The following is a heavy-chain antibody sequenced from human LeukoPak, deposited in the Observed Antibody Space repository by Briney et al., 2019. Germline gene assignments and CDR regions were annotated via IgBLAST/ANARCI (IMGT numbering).Heavy chain of an antibody. CDR1: GGSISSSDYY. J-gene: IGHJ3*02. D-gene: IGHD3-3*01. CDR3: ARAKDFWSGYPRAFDI. Sequence: SETLSLTCTVSGGSISSSDYYWGWIRQPPGKGLEWIASIYYSGTTHYNPSHQSRVTMSVDTSKNQFSLKLSSVTAADTAVYYCARAKDFWSGYPRAFDIWGQGTMVTVSS. V-gene: IGHV4-39*07. CDR2: IYYSGTT.